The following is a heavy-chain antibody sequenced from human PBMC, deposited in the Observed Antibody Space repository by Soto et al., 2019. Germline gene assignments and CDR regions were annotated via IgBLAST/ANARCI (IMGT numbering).Heavy chain of an antibody. Sequence: EVQLVESGGGLIQPGGSLRLSCAASGFTFSSYSMNWVRQAPGKGLEWVSSISSSSSYIYYADSVKGRFTISRDNAKNSLYLQMNSLRAEDTAVYYCARDPREGPPYFDYWGQGTLVTVSS. V-gene: IGHV3-21*01. J-gene: IGHJ4*02. CDR3: ARDPREGPPYFDY. CDR1: GFTFSSYS. CDR2: ISSSSSYI.